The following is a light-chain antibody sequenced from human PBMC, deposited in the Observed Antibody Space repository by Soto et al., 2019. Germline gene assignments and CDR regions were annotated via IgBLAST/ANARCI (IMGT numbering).Light chain of an antibody. CDR3: QQYIDWPPYT. CDR1: QTVSRS. J-gene: IGKJ2*01. V-gene: IGKV3-15*01. Sequence: EVVLMQSPATLSVSPGERATLSCRASQTVSRSLAWYQQRPGQAPRLLIYGASTRATGVSDRFSGSGSGTDFTLTISSLQSEDFAVYYCQQYIDWPPYTFGQGTKVDIK. CDR2: GAS.